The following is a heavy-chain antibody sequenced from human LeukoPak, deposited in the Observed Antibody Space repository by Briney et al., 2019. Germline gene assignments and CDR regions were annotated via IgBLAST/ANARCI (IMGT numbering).Heavy chain of an antibody. CDR1: GFTFSNYW. Sequence: GGSLRLSCEGSGFTFSNYWMSWVRQAPGKGLEWVANIKPDGSDQYYVDSVKGRFTISRDNAKNSLYLQMNSLRAEDTAVYYCARWSLGDYWGQGTLVTVSS. J-gene: IGHJ4*02. CDR2: IKPDGSDQ. CDR3: ARWSLGDY. V-gene: IGHV3-7*01. D-gene: IGHD1-26*01.